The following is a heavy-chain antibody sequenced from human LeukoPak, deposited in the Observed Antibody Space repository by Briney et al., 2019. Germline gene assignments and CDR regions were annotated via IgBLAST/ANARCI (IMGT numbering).Heavy chain of an antibody. Sequence: GASMKVSCKASGYTFTGYYMHWVRQAPGQGLEWMGWINPNSGGTNYAQKFQGRVTMTRDTSISTAYMELSRLRSDDTAVYYCARGSDDFWSGYSPSYWGQGTLVTVSS. CDR3: ARGSDDFWSGYSPSY. CDR2: INPNSGGT. V-gene: IGHV1-2*02. J-gene: IGHJ4*02. CDR1: GYTFTGYY. D-gene: IGHD3-3*01.